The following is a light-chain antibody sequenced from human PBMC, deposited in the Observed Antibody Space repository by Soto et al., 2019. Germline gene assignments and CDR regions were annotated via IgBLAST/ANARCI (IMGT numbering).Light chain of an antibody. CDR1: QSVSNN. Sequence: EIVMTQSPATLSASPGERATLSCRASQSVSNNLAWYHQKPGQAPRLLIYGASTRATGIPARFSGSGSGTEFTLTISSLQPQDLAVYYCQQYNNWWTFGPGTNVGIK. CDR2: GAS. J-gene: IGKJ1*01. CDR3: QQYNNWWT. V-gene: IGKV3-15*01.